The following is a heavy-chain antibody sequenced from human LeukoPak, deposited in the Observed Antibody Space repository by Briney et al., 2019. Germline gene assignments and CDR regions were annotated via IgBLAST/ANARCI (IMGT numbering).Heavy chain of an antibody. D-gene: IGHD2-2*02. J-gene: IGHJ4*02. CDR1: GFPFSSYA. CDR3: AMGYCSSTSCYTGDY. V-gene: IGHV3-23*01. CDR2: ISGRGGST. Sequence: GGSLSLSCAASGFPFSSYAMSWVRQAPGKGLEWVSAISGRGGSTYYADSVKGRFTISRDNSKNTLYLQMNSLRAEDTAVYYCAMGYCSSTSCYTGDYWGQGTLVTVSS.